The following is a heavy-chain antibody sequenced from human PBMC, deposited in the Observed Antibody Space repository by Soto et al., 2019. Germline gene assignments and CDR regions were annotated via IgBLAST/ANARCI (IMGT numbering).Heavy chain of an antibody. CDR1: GFIFSSYA. CDR2: ISSSGSYI. Sequence: GGSLRLSCAASGFIFSSYAMSLIRQAPGKGLEWVSSISSSGSYIYYADSVKGRFTISRDNAKNSLYLQMNSLRAEDTAVYYYARYDSSGYYWPYYYYGMDLWGQGTTVTVSS. V-gene: IGHV3-21*01. J-gene: IGHJ6*02. CDR3: ARYDSSGYYWPYYYYGMDL. D-gene: IGHD3-22*01.